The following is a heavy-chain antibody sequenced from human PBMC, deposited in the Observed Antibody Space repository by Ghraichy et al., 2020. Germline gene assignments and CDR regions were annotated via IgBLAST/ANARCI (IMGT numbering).Heavy chain of an antibody. CDR3: ARDRGQYGSGLMGV. D-gene: IGHD3-10*01. CDR2: VYNDGSNK. V-gene: IGHV3-33*01. CDR1: GFTFTSYG. J-gene: IGHJ6*02. Sequence: GGSLRLSCAASGFTFTSYGMHWVRQVPGKGLEWVANVYNDGSNKNYAESVKGRFTVSRDNSKNTLHLQMNSLRAEDTAVYYCARDRGQYGSGLMGVWGQGTTVTVSS.